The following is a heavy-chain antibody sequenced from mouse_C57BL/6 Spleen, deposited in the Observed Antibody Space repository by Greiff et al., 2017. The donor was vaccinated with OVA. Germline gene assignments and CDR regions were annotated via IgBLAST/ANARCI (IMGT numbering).Heavy chain of an antibody. J-gene: IGHJ4*01. Sequence: EVKLVESGTVLARPGASVKMSCKTSGYTFTSYWMHWVKQRPGQGLEWIGAIYPGNSDTSYNQKFKGKAKLTAVTSASTAYMELSSLTNEDSAVYYCTRSRGYSNYGAMDYWGKGTSVTVSS. CDR3: TRSRGYSNYGAMDY. CDR1: GYTFTSYW. CDR2: IYPGNSDT. V-gene: IGHV1-5*01. D-gene: IGHD2-5*01.